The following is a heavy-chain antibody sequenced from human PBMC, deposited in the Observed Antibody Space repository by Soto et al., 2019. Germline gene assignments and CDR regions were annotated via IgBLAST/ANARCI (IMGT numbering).Heavy chain of an antibody. Sequence: PSETLSLTCTVSGGSISSGGYYWSWIRQHPGKGLEWIGYIYYSGSTYYNPSLKSRVTISVDTSKNQFSLKLSSVTAADTAVYYCARAGTMTTVTTIWYFDLWGRGTLVTVSS. CDR2: IYYSGST. V-gene: IGHV4-31*03. J-gene: IGHJ2*01. D-gene: IGHD4-17*01. CDR3: ARAGTMTTVTTIWYFDL. CDR1: GGSISSGGYY.